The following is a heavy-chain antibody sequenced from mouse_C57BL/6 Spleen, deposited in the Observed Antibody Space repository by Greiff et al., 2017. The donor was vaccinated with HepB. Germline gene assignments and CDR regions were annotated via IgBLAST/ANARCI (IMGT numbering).Heavy chain of an antibody. J-gene: IGHJ4*01. D-gene: IGHD3-2*02. Sequence: QLQQPGAELVKPGASVKLSCKASGYTFTSYWMHWVKQRPGQGLEWIGMIHPNSGSTNYNEKFKSKATLTVDKSSSTAYMQLSSLTSEDSAVYYCSDSSGYYYAMDYWGQGTSVTVSS. CDR3: SDSSGYYYAMDY. CDR2: IHPNSGST. CDR1: GYTFTSYW. V-gene: IGHV1-64*01.